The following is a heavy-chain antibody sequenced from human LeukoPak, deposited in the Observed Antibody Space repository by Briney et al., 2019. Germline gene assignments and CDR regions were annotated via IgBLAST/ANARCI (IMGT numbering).Heavy chain of an antibody. CDR2: MFHSGST. Sequence: PSETLSLTCTVSGYSISSGYYWGWIRQPPGKGLEWIGSMFHSGSTYYNPSLKSRVTMPVDTSKNQFSLKLSSVTAADTAVYYCAGGRWLQPIDYWGQGTLVTVSS. CDR3: AGGRWLQPIDY. J-gene: IGHJ4*02. CDR1: GYSISSGYY. D-gene: IGHD5-24*01. V-gene: IGHV4-38-2*02.